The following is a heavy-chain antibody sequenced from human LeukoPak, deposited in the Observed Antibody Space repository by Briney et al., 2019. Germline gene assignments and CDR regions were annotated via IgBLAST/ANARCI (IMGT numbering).Heavy chain of an antibody. CDR1: GGSISSYY. CDR2: IYYSGYT. Sequence: SETLSLTCTVSGGSISSYYWSWIRQPPGKGLEWIGYIYYSGYTNYNPSLKSRVTISVDTSKNQFSLKLSSVTAADTAVYYCARVLYWNFYYMDVWGKGTTVTVSS. J-gene: IGHJ6*03. V-gene: IGHV4-59*12. CDR3: ARVLYWNFYYMDV. D-gene: IGHD2-2*02.